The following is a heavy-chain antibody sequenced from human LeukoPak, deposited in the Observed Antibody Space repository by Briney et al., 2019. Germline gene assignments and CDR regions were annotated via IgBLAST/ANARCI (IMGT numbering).Heavy chain of an antibody. CDR2: ISGSGGAT. CDR3: VKARMPHCGTDCLES. V-gene: IGHV3-23*01. D-gene: IGHD2-21*02. Sequence: GGSLRLSCAASGFTFTSYAMNWVRQAPGKGLEWVAAISGSGGATYYADSVKGRFTISRDNSGNTVFLQMDSLRAEDTAVYYCVKARMPHCGTDCLESWGQGTLVTVSS. J-gene: IGHJ4*02. CDR1: GFTFTSYA.